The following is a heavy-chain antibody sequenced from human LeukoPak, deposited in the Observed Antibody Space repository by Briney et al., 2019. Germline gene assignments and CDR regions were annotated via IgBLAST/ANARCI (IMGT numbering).Heavy chain of an antibody. Sequence: ASVKVSCKASGYTFTSYGISWVRQAPGQGLEWMGWISAYNGNTNYAQKLQGRVTMTRDTSISTAYMELSRLRSDDTAVYYCARVLVQYSSTLLDPWGQGTLVTVSS. CDR2: ISAYNGNT. CDR3: ARVLVQYSSTLLDP. D-gene: IGHD6-13*01. V-gene: IGHV1-18*01. CDR1: GYTFTSYG. J-gene: IGHJ5*02.